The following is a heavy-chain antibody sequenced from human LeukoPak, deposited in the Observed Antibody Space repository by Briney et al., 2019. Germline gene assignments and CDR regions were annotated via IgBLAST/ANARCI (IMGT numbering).Heavy chain of an antibody. J-gene: IGHJ4*02. CDR3: AKDKKEYYFDY. V-gene: IGHV3-23*01. CDR2: ISDSGGKT. Sequence: GGSLRLSCAASGFIFSSYAMSWVRQAPGKGLEWVSGISDSGGKTDSADSVKGRFTISRDNSKNTLYLQMNSLRAEDTAVYYCAKDKKEYYFDYWGQGTLVTVSS. CDR1: GFIFSSYA.